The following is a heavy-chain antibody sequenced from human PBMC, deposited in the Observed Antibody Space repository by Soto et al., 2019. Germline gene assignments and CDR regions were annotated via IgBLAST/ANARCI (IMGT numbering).Heavy chain of an antibody. D-gene: IGHD5-12*01. CDR2: FGGSGPST. J-gene: IGHJ4*02. CDR3: AKTLYGGCDY. Sequence: QLLESGGGFVQPGGSLRLSCVVSGFTVNNYAMNWVRQAPGKGLEWVAGFGGSGPSTYYAASVKGRFSISRDETKNTLFLQMNSLRVDDTAVYYCAKTLYGGCDYWGRGTLVTVSS. CDR1: GFTVNNYA. V-gene: IGHV3-23*01.